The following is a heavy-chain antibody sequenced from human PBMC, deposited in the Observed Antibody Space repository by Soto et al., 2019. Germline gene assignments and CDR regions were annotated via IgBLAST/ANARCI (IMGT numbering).Heavy chain of an antibody. CDR3: ARNRRDIVVVVAATSDY. V-gene: IGHV3-48*01. Sequence: PGGSLRLSCAASGFTFSGYSMNGVRQAPGKGLEWVSYISSSSSTIYYADSVKGRFTISRDNAKNSLYLQMNSLRAEDTAVYYCARNRRDIVVVVAATSDYWGQGTLVTVSS. CDR1: GFTFSGYS. D-gene: IGHD2-15*01. CDR2: ISSSSSTI. J-gene: IGHJ4*02.